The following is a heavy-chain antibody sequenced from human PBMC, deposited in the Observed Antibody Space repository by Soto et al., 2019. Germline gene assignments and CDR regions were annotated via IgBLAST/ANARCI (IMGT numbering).Heavy chain of an antibody. V-gene: IGHV3-30*18. J-gene: IGHJ4*02. CDR3: AKDGPTSITIFGDFRGVHFDY. D-gene: IGHD3-3*01. CDR1: GFTFSSYG. Sequence: PGGSLRLSCAASGFTFSSYGMHWVRQAPGKGLEWVAVISYDGSNKYYADSVKGRFTISRDNSENTLYLQMNSLSAEDTTLHYCAKDGPTSITIFGDFRGVHFDYWGQGTLVTVSS. CDR2: ISYDGSNK.